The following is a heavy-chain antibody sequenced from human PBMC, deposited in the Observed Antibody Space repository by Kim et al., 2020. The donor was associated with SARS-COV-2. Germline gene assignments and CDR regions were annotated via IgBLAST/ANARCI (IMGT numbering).Heavy chain of an antibody. CDR1: GFTFNSYW. J-gene: IGHJ4*01. CDR2: IKSDGSST. CDR3: ARAEDFDWLLPSSLDY. D-gene: IGHD3-9*01. V-gene: IGHV3-74*01. Sequence: GGSLRLSCAASGFTFNSYWMHWVRQGPGKGLVWVSRIKSDGSSTSYADSVKGRFTISRDNAKNTLYMQMNSLRAEDTAVYYCARAEDFDWLLPSSLDYWG.